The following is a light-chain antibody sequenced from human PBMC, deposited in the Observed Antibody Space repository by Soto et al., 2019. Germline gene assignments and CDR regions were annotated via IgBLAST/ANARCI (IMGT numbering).Light chain of an antibody. CDR2: DAS. CDR3: QQRTNWLT. V-gene: IGKV3-11*01. CDR1: QNVITY. Sequence: EIVLTQSPATLALSPGERDSLSCRASQNVITYLAWYKQKPCQAPRLLIYDASDRATGIPARFSGSGSGTDFTLTISSPEPEDSAVYYCQQRTNWLTVGTGTKVDIK. J-gene: IGKJ3*01.